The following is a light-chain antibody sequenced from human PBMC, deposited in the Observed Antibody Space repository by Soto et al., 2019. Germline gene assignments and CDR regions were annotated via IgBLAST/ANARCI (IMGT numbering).Light chain of an antibody. V-gene: IGKV3-20*01. CDR2: GAS. CDR1: QSISNNY. Sequence: EIVLTQSPGTLSLSPGDRATLSCRASQSISNNYLAWYQQKPGQAPRLLLYGASSRAIGISDRFSGSGSGTDFPLTISRLEPEDFAVYYCQQYDTSPPLTFGGGTKVEIK. J-gene: IGKJ4*01. CDR3: QQYDTSPPLT.